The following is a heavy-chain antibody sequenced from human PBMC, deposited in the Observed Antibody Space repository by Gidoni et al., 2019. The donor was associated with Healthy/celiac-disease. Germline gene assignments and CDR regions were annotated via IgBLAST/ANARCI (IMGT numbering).Heavy chain of an antibody. J-gene: IGHJ5*02. Sequence: QVQLQQWGAGLLKPSETLSLTCAVYGGSFSGYYWSWIRQPPGKGLEWIGEINHSGSTNYNPSLKSRVTISVDTSKNQFSLKLSSVTAADTAVYYCARVRYYYGSGNDPWGQGTLVTVSS. V-gene: IGHV4-34*01. D-gene: IGHD3-10*01. CDR1: GGSFSGYY. CDR2: INHSGST. CDR3: ARVRYYYGSGNDP.